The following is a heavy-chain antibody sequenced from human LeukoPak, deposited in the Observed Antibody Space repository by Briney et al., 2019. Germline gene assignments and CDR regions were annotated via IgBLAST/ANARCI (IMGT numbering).Heavy chain of an antibody. CDR1: GFTFSDYS. CDR2: IGIDSGNT. Sequence: GGSLRLSCAASGFTFSDYSMNWVRQAPGKGLEWISYIGIDSGNTNYADSVKGRFTISGDKAKNSLYLQMNSLRVQDTAVYYCARDYKYAFDNWGQGTLVTVSS. J-gene: IGHJ4*02. D-gene: IGHD5-24*01. V-gene: IGHV3-48*01. CDR3: ARDYKYAFDN.